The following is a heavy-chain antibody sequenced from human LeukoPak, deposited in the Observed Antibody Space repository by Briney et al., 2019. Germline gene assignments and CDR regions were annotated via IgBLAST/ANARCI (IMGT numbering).Heavy chain of an antibody. CDR2: ISAYNGNT. J-gene: IGHJ6*02. D-gene: IGHD6-13*01. CDR3: ASNKADSSSWYYYYGMDV. Sequence: ASVKVSCKASGYTFTSYGISWMRQAPGQGLEWMGWISAYNGNTNYAQKLQGRVTMTTDTSTSTAYMELRSLRSDDTAVYYCASNKADSSSWYYYYGMDVWGQGTTVTSP. V-gene: IGHV1-18*01. CDR1: GYTFTSYG.